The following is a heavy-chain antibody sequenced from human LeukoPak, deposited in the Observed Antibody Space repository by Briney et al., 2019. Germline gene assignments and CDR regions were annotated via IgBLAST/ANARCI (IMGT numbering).Heavy chain of an antibody. V-gene: IGHV1-18*01. CDR2: ISAYNGNT. CDR1: GYTFNRYG. D-gene: IGHD6-13*01. Sequence: GASVKVSCKASGYTFNRYGISWVRQAPGQSLEWVGWISAYNGNTKNAQNLQGRVTMTTDTSTTTAYMELRSLESDDTAVYYCARGHSTSWPEYFQHWGQGTLVTVSS. CDR3: ARGHSTSWPEYFQH. J-gene: IGHJ1*01.